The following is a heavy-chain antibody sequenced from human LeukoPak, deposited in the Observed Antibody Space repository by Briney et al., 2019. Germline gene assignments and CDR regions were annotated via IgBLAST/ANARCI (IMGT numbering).Heavy chain of an antibody. CDR1: GFTFSSYS. D-gene: IGHD4-17*01. V-gene: IGHV3-30*02. Sequence: QTGGSLRLSCAASGFTFSSYSMHWVRQAPGKGLEWVAFIRYDGSNKYYADSVKGRFTISRDNSKNTLYLQMNSLRAEDTAVYYCAKIFWGETTVTTSGNYWGQGTLVTVSS. CDR2: IRYDGSNK. CDR3: AKIFWGETTVTTSGNY. J-gene: IGHJ4*02.